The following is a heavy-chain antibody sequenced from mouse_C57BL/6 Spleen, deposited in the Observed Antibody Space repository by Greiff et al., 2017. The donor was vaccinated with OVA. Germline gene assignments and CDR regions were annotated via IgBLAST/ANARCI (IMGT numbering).Heavy chain of an antibody. D-gene: IGHD2-4*01. Sequence: VQLQQPGAELVKPGASVKLSCKASGYTFTRYWMHWVKQRPGQGLEWIGMIHPNSGSTNYNEKFKSKATLTVDKSSSTAYMQLSSRTSEDSAVFYCAESMITTGAWFAYWGQGTLVTVSA. CDR3: AESMITTGAWFAY. CDR2: IHPNSGST. V-gene: IGHV1-64*01. J-gene: IGHJ3*01. CDR1: GYTFTRYW.